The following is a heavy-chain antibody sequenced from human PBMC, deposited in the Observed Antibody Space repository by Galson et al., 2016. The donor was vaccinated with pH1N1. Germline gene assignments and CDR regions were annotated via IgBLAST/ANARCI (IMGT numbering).Heavy chain of an antibody. Sequence: ETLSLTCTVSGDSISSFYWNWIRQSPGRGLEWIGYIYHSSHSGSTKYNPYLKSRVTMSVDTAKSHFSLNLSSVTAADTAVYYCARGDFVGGEGWYNGLDVWGRGTPVSVSS. V-gene: IGHV4-59*01. CDR1: GDSISSFY. J-gene: IGHJ6*02. D-gene: IGHD2-15*01. CDR2: IYHSSHSGST. CDR3: ARGDFVGGEGWYNGLDV.